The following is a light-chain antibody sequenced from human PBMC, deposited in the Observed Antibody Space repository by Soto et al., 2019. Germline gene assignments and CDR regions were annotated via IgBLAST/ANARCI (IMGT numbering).Light chain of an antibody. CDR3: PAWDDSLNGWV. CDR2: SNN. Sequence: QSVLTQPPSASGTPGQRVTISCSGSSSNIGGNNVNWYQQLPGTAPKLLLYSNNQRPSGVPDRFSGSKSGTSASLAISGLQSEDEADYYCPAWDDSLNGWVFGGGTKLTVL. V-gene: IGLV1-44*01. CDR1: SSNIGGNN. J-gene: IGLJ3*02.